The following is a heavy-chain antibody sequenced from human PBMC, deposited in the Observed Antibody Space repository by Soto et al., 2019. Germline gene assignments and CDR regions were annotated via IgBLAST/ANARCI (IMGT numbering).Heavy chain of an antibody. J-gene: IGHJ2*01. V-gene: IGHV3-23*01. CDR1: GLNFASYA. CDR3: AKYITAATRYFDL. D-gene: IGHD1-20*01. Sequence: EVQLLESGGGLVQSGGSLRLSCAASGLNFASYAMTWIRQAPGKGLGWVSATSGDAANTQYADSVKGRFTMSRDNSKNTLYLQMNSLRAEDTAVYFCAKYITAATRYFDLWGRGTLVTVSS. CDR2: TSGDAANT.